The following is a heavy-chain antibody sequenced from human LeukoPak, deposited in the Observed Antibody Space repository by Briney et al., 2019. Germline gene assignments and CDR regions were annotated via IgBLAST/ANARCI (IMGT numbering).Heavy chain of an antibody. Sequence: SGGSLRLSCEASGFIFRSYDMAWVRQAPGKGLDWIAYIGGRTNYIFYADSVKGRFTISRDNANNSLFLQMNSLRPEDSAVYYCVRDLAAAGTWFDYWGQGTLVSVSS. CDR3: VRDLAAAGTWFDY. J-gene: IGHJ4*02. D-gene: IGHD6-13*01. CDR2: IGGRTNYI. CDR1: GFIFRSYD. V-gene: IGHV3-21*05.